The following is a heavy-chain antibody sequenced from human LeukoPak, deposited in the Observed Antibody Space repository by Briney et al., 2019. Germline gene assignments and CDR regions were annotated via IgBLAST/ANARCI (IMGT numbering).Heavy chain of an antibody. J-gene: IGHJ5*02. CDR2: TYYRSKWYN. D-gene: IGHD2-15*01. CDR1: GDSVSSNSAA. Sequence: SQTLSLTCAISGDSVSSNSAAWNWIRQSPSRGLEWLGRTYYRSKWYNDYAVSVKSRITINPDTSKNQFSLQLNSVTPEDTAVYYCARVHCSGGSCYNVWFDPWGQGTLVTVSS. CDR3: ARVHCSGGSCYNVWFDP. V-gene: IGHV6-1*01.